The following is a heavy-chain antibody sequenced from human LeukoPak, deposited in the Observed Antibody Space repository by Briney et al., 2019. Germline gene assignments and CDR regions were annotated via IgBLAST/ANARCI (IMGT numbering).Heavy chain of an antibody. Sequence: ASVQVSCKASGYTFTTYDINWVRQATGQGLEWMGWMNPNSGNTGYAQKFQGRVTMTRNTSISTAYMELSSPRSEGTAVYYCARGRGSGHKENWFDPWGQGTLVTVSS. CDR3: ARGRGSGHKENWFDP. V-gene: IGHV1-8*01. CDR1: GYTFTTYD. D-gene: IGHD6-19*01. CDR2: MNPNSGNT. J-gene: IGHJ5*02.